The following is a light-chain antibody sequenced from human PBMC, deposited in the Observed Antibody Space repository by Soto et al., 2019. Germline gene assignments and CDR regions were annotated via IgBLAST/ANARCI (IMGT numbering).Light chain of an antibody. Sequence: DIQMTQSPSSLSASVGDTVTITCRASEYINNYLHWYQQKPGKAPTLLIYAASSLQSGVPSRFSGSGSRTDFALTISGLQPDDFATYYCQQGYNSPRTFGQGTRLEIK. CDR3: QQGYNSPRT. CDR2: AAS. CDR1: EYINNY. V-gene: IGKV1-39*01. J-gene: IGKJ2*01.